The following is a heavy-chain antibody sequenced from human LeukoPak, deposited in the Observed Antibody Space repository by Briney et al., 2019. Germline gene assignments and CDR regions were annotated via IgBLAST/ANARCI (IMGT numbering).Heavy chain of an antibody. CDR2: IYSGGST. J-gene: IGHJ6*02. D-gene: IGHD6-19*01. Sequence: GSLRLSCAASGFTVSSNYMSWVRQAPGKGLEWVSVIYSGGSTYYADSVKGRFTISRDNSKNTLYLQMNSLRAEDTAVYYCARSPRLVLDYYYGMDVWGQGTTVTVSS. CDR3: ARSPRLVLDYYYGMDV. V-gene: IGHV3-53*01. CDR1: GFTVSSNY.